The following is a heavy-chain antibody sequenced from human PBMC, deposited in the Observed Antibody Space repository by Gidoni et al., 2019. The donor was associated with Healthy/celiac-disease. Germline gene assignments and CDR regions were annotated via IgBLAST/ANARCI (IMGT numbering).Heavy chain of an antibody. V-gene: IGHV4-61*01. Sequence: QVQLQESGPGLVKPSETLSLTCTVSGGSVSTGSHYWSGIRQPPGKGLEWIGYIYYSGSTNYNPSLKSRVTISVDTSKNQFSLKLSSVTAADTAVYYCAKGYCSGGSCYPPLYGMDVWGQGTTVTVSS. CDR2: IYYSGST. CDR3: AKGYCSGGSCYPPLYGMDV. CDR1: GGSVSTGSHY. J-gene: IGHJ6*02. D-gene: IGHD2-15*01.